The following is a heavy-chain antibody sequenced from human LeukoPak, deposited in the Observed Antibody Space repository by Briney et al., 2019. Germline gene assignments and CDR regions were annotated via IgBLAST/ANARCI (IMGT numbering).Heavy chain of an antibody. J-gene: IGHJ6*02. CDR2: INHSGST. Sequence: PSETLSLTCAVYGGSFSGYYWSWIRQPPGKGLEWIGEINHSGSTNYNPSLKSRVTISVDTSKNQFSLKLSSVTAADTAVYYCARGTSSSSNYYYYYGMDVWGQGTTVTVSS. V-gene: IGHV4-34*01. D-gene: IGHD6-6*01. CDR3: ARGTSSSSNYYYYYGMDV. CDR1: GGSFSGYY.